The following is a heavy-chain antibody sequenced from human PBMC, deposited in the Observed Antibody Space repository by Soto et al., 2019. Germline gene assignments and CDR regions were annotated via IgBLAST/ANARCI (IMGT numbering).Heavy chain of an antibody. V-gene: IGHV4-59*01. CDR3: ARVSGYSSSWYYGMDV. CDR1: GGSISSYY. Sequence: PSETLSLTCTVSGGSISSYYWSWIRQPPGKGLEWIGYIYYSGSTNYNPSLKSRVTISVDTSKNQFSLKPSSVTAADTAVYYCARVSGYSSSWYYGMDVWGQGTTVTVSS. J-gene: IGHJ6*02. D-gene: IGHD6-13*01. CDR2: IYYSGST.